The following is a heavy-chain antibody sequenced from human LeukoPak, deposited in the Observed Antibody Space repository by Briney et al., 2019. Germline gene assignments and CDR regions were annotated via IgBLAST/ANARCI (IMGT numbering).Heavy chain of an antibody. CDR1: GFTFSSHA. V-gene: IGHV3-23*01. CDR2: ITGSGGST. D-gene: IGHD3-16*01. Sequence: GGSLRLSCAASGFTFSSHAMTWVRQAPGKGLEWGSSITGSGGSTFYAGSLNGRFTISRDNSKNTLYLQMNSLRAEDTAVYYCAKLGISDGIDYWGQGTLVTVSS. CDR3: AKLGISDGIDY. J-gene: IGHJ4*02.